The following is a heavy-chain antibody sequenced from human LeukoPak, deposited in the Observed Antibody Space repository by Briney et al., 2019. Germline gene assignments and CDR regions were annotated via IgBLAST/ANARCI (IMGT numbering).Heavy chain of an antibody. J-gene: IGHJ4*02. D-gene: IGHD2-2*01. CDR3: AKDARWYCSTTTCFIFDY. CDR1: RFTFSNYA. CDR2: ISGGGDST. V-gene: IGHV3-23*01. Sequence: QPGGSLRLSCAASRFTFSNYAMSWVRQAPGKGLEWVSGISGGGDSTYYADSVKGRFTISRDNSKNTVYLQMNSLRAEDTAVYYCAKDARWYCSTTTCFIFDYWGQGTLVTVSS.